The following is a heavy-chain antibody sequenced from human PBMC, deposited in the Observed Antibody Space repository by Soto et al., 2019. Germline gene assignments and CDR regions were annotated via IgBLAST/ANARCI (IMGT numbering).Heavy chain of an antibody. D-gene: IGHD2-15*01. Sequence: GGSLRLSCTASGFSFSSYTMNWVRQAPGKGLQWVASITNRGTHTYSADSVKGRFTISRDNDKNSLYLQMDNLRAEDTATYYCARAHEVAWFDSWGLGTLVTVSS. V-gene: IGHV3-21*06. J-gene: IGHJ5*01. CDR1: GFSFSSYT. CDR2: ITNRGTHT. CDR3: ARAHEVAWFDS.